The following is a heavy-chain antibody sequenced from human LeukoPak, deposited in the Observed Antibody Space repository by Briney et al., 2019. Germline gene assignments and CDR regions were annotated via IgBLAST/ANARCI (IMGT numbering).Heavy chain of an antibody. CDR3: AKVRGGSGSYYPLDY. CDR2: IKQDGSEK. Sequence: GGSLRLSCAASGFTFSSYWMSWVRHAPGKGLEWVANIKQDGSEKYYVDSVKGRFSISRDNAKNSLYLQMHSLRAEDTAVYYCAKVRGGSGSYYPLDYWGQGTLVTVSS. J-gene: IGHJ4*02. CDR1: GFTFSSYW. V-gene: IGHV3-7*01. D-gene: IGHD3-10*01.